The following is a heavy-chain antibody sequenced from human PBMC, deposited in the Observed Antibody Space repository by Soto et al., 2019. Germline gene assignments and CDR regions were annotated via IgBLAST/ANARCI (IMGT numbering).Heavy chain of an antibody. V-gene: IGHV3-30*03. CDR2: ISYDGSNK. J-gene: IGHJ6*02. D-gene: IGHD4-17*01. CDR3: ARGNMTTVTASRDYYYYGMDA. CDR1: GFTFSSYG. Sequence: GGSLRLSCAASGFTFSSYGMHWVRQAPGKGLEWVAVISYDGSNKYYADSVKGRFTISRDNSKNTLYLQMNSLRAEDTAVYYCARGNMTTVTASRDYYYYGMDAWGQGTTVTVSS.